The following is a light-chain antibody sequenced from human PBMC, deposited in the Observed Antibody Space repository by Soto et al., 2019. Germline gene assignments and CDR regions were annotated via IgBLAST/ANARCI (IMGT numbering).Light chain of an antibody. CDR3: QQYGRSPLMYT. J-gene: IGKJ2*01. Sequence: EIVLTQSPGTLSLSPGERATLSCKASQSITSNFLAWYQQKPGQAPRLLILGASTRAAGVPDRFRGSGSGTDFTLTITRLEPEDFAVYYCQQYGRSPLMYTFGQGTKLGV. CDR2: GAS. V-gene: IGKV3-20*01. CDR1: QSITSNF.